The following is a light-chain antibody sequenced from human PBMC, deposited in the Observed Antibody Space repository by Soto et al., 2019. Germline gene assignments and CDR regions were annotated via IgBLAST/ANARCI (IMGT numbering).Light chain of an antibody. Sequence: QSVLTQSSSASASLGSSVKLTCTLSSGHSSYIIAWHHQQPGKAPRYLMKLEGSGSYNKGSGVPDRFSGSSSGADRYLTISNLQFEYEANYYCETWDSNTRVFGGGTKITVL. CDR1: SGHSSYI. J-gene: IGLJ2*01. CDR3: ETWDSNTRV. V-gene: IGLV4-60*02. CDR2: LEGSGSY.